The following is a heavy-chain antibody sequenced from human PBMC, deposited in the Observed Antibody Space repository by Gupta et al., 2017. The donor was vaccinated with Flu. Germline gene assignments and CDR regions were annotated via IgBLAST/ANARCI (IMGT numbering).Heavy chain of an antibody. CDR1: GFTFGVYI. Sequence: QAQLVEPGGGVVEPGTSLKLSCVAAGFTFGVYIMHWVRQTPGKGLEWVAATSYDGENKYSADSVQGRFTISRDNPKNTLYLQLDSLGPDDSAIFYCARPNSAYSTMQDGFDVWGQGTMVTVSS. V-gene: IGHV3-30*03. J-gene: IGHJ3*01. CDR3: ARPNSAYSTMQDGFDV. D-gene: IGHD1-26*01. CDR2: TSYDGENK.